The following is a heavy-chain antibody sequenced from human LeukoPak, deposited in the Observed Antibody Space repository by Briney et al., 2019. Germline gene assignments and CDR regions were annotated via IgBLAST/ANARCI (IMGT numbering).Heavy chain of an antibody. J-gene: IGHJ6*02. D-gene: IGHD2-15*01. Sequence: SETLSLTCAVYGGSFSGYYWSWIRQSPGKGLEWIGQINHSGSPNYNPSLKNRVTISIDTSKNQFSLRLRSVTAADTAVYYCVRVGGSCSGDNCYSAYYYGLDFWGQGTTVTVSS. CDR1: GGSFSGYY. V-gene: IGHV4-34*01. CDR2: INHSGSP. CDR3: VRVGGSCSGDNCYSAYYYGLDF.